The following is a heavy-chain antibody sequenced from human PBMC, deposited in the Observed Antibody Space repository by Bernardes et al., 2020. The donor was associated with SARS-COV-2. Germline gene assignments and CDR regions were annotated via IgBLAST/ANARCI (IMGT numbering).Heavy chain of an antibody. Sequence: SETLSLTCTVSGGSIRSGGYYWSWIRQHPGKGLEWIGYIYYSGSTYYNPSLKSRVTISVDTSKNQFSLKLSSVTAADTAVYYCARAYGDYRNYFDYWGQGTLVTVSS. CDR1: GGSIRSGGYY. J-gene: IGHJ4*02. V-gene: IGHV4-31*03. CDR3: ARAYGDYRNYFDY. CDR2: IYYSGST. D-gene: IGHD4-17*01.